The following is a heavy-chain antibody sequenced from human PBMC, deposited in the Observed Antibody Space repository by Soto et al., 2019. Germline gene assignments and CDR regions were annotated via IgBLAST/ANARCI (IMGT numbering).Heavy chain of an antibody. CDR1: GGSVSSGSYY. CDR3: ARHSRGIVVVPAAVDY. CDR2: IYYSGST. D-gene: IGHD2-2*01. Sequence: PSETLSLTCTVSGGSVSSGSYYWSWIRQPPGKGLEWIGYIYYSGSTNYNPSLKSRVTISVDTSKNQFSLKLSSVTAADTAVYYCARHSRGIVVVPAAVDYWGQGTLVTVYS. V-gene: IGHV4-61*01. J-gene: IGHJ4*02.